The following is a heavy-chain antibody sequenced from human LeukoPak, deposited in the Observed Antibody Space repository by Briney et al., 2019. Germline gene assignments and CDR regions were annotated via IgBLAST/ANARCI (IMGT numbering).Heavy chain of an antibody. CDR2: ISSSSSYI. Sequence: GGSLRLSCAASGFTLSSYSMNWVRQAPGKGLEWVSSISSSSSYIYYADSVKGRFTISRDNAKNSLYLQMNSLRAEDTAVYYCARSRVRYGSGSYYYWGQGTLVTVSS. D-gene: IGHD3-10*01. V-gene: IGHV3-21*01. J-gene: IGHJ4*02. CDR3: ARSRVRYGSGSYYY. CDR1: GFTLSSYS.